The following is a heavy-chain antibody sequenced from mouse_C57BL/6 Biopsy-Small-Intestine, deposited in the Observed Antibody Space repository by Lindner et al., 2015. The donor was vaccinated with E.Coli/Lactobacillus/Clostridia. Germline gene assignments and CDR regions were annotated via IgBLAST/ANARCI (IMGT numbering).Heavy chain of an antibody. CDR2: IDPYNGAT. CDR3: ARGGSFSNFRYFDV. Sequence: VQLQESGPELVKPGGSVKMSCKASGYSFTGHNMHWVKQSHGKSLEWIGYIDPYNGATRYNQIFKGKATLTVDKSSSTAYMQFSSLTSEDSAVYFCARGGSFSNFRYFDVWGAGTTVTVSS. J-gene: IGHJ1*01. D-gene: IGHD2-5*01. V-gene: IGHV1S135*01. CDR1: GYSFTGHN.